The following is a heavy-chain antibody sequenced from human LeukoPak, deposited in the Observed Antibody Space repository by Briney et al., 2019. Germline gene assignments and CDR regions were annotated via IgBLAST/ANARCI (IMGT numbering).Heavy chain of an antibody. V-gene: IGHV3-48*01. J-gene: IGHJ4*02. CDR3: ARDLVPVEGLRYFDWLSGGCDY. CDR2: ISRSSSTI. D-gene: IGHD3-9*01. Sequence: GGSLRLSCAASGFTLSSYSMNWVRQAPGKGLEWVSYISRSSSTIYYADSVKGRFTISRDNAKNSLYLQMNSLRAEDTAVYYCARDLVPVEGLRYFDWLSGGCDYWGQGALVTVSS. CDR1: GFTLSSYS.